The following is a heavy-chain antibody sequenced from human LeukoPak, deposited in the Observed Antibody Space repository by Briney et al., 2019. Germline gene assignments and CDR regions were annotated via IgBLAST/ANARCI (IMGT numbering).Heavy chain of an antibody. J-gene: IGHJ4*02. CDR3: GGGLRIAVAGYIDY. Sequence: GGSLRLSCAASAFTFSTYSMHWVRQAPGKGLEWVAAISYDGPNKNYADSVKGRFTISRDNSKNTLYLQMNSLRAEDTAVYYWGGGLRIAVAGYIDYWGQGTLVTVSS. CDR2: ISYDGPNK. CDR1: AFTFSTYS. V-gene: IGHV3-30*04. D-gene: IGHD6-19*01.